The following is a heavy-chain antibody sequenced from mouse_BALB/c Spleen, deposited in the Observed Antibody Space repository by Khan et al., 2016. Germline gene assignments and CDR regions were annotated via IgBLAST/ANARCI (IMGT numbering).Heavy chain of an antibody. CDR3: ATSYFRYDGYAY. V-gene: IGHV9-3*02. CDR1: GYTFTNYG. J-gene: IGHJ3*01. Sequence: QIQLVQSGPELKKPGETVKISCKASGYTFTNYGMNWVKQTPGKGLKWMGWINTNTGEPTYAEEFKGRFAFSLETSASTAYLQINNLKNEDTATYFCATSYFRYDGYAYWGQGTLVTVS. CDR2: INTNTGEP. D-gene: IGHD2-14*01.